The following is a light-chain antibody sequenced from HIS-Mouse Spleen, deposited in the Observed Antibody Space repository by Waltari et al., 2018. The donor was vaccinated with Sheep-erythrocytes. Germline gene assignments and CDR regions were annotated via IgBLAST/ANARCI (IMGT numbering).Light chain of an antibody. J-gene: IGLJ1*01. CDR2: DVT. CDR1: SSDVGGYNY. V-gene: IGLV2-11*01. CDR3: CSYAGSYNHV. Sequence: QSALTQPRSVSGSPGQSVTISCTGTSSDVGGYNYVPWYQQHPGKAPKLMIYDVTKRPSVVPDRFSGYKSGNTASLTISGLQAEDEADYYCCSYAGSYNHVFATGTKVTVL.